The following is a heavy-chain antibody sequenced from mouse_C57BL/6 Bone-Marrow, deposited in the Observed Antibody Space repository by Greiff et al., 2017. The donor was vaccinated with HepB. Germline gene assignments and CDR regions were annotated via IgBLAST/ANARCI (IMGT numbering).Heavy chain of an antibody. Sequence: VQLQQSGPELVKPGASVKISCKASGYTFTDYYMNWVKQSHGKSLEWIGDINPNNGGTSYNQKFKGKATLTVDKSSSKAYMELRSLTSEDSAVYYCARDGYFSYAMDYWGQGTSVTVSS. V-gene: IGHV1-26*01. J-gene: IGHJ4*01. CDR3: ARDGYFSYAMDY. D-gene: IGHD2-3*01. CDR1: GYTFTDYY. CDR2: INPNNGGT.